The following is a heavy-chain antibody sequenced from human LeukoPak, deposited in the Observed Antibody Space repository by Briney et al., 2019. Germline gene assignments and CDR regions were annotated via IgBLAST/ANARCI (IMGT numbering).Heavy chain of an antibody. CDR3: ARDSDGVLDY. CDR2: IKLDGSEK. Sequence: GGSLRLSCAASGFTFTTYWMAWVRQAPGKGLEWVADIKLDGSEKYYVDSVKGRFTISRDNGENSLYLQMNSLRAEDTAVYYCARDSDGVLDYWGQGTLVTVSS. V-gene: IGHV3-7*04. CDR1: GFTFTTYW. D-gene: IGHD3-10*01. J-gene: IGHJ4*02.